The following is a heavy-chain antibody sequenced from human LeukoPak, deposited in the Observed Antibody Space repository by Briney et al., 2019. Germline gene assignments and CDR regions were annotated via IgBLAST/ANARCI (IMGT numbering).Heavy chain of an antibody. CDR2: LKSKTDGGTT. CDR1: GFTLSNAW. V-gene: IGHV3-15*01. J-gene: IGHJ4*02. CDR3: TTEGYCSSTSCYRDY. D-gene: IGHD2-2*01. Sequence: GGSLRLSCAASGFTLSNAWMSWVRQASGKGLEWVGRLKSKTDGGTTDYAAPVKGRFTISRDDSKNTLYLQMNSLKTEDTAVYYCTTEGYCSSTSCYRDYWGQGTLVTVSS.